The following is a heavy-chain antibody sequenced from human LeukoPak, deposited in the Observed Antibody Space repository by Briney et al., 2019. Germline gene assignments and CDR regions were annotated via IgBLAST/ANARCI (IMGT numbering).Heavy chain of an antibody. J-gene: IGHJ4*02. CDR3: ARENSGSYDY. CDR2: IWYDGSNK. Sequence: PGGSLRLYCAASGFTFSSYGMHWVRQAPGKGLEWVAVIWYDGSNKYYVDSVKGRFTISRDNSKNTLYLQMNSLRAEDTAVYYCARENSGSYDYWGQGTLVTVSS. CDR1: GFTFSSYG. D-gene: IGHD1-26*01. V-gene: IGHV3-33*01.